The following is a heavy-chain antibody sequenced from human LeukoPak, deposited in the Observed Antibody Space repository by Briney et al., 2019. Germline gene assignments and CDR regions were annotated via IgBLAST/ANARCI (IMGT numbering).Heavy chain of an antibody. CDR3: ASVGYCSSTSCSPYNWFDP. Sequence: ASVKVSCKASGYTFTGYYMHWVRQAPGQGLEWMGWINPNSGGTNYAQKFQGRVTMTRDTSISTAYMELSRLRSDDTAVYYCASVGYCSSTSCSPYNWFDPRGQGTLVTVSS. CDR1: GYTFTGYY. V-gene: IGHV1-2*02. J-gene: IGHJ5*02. CDR2: INPNSGGT. D-gene: IGHD2-2*03.